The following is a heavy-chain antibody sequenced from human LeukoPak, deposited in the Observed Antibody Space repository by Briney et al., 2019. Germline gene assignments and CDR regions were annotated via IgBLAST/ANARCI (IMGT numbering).Heavy chain of an antibody. Sequence: PGGSLRLSCAASGFTFSSNSMNWVRQAPGKGLEWVSSISSSSSYIYYADSVKGLFTISRDNAKNSLYLQMNSLRAEDTAVYYCARVIAAAGIDYWGQGTLVTVSS. CDR1: GFTFSSNS. J-gene: IGHJ4*02. CDR2: ISSSSSYI. D-gene: IGHD6-13*01. V-gene: IGHV3-21*01. CDR3: ARVIAAAGIDY.